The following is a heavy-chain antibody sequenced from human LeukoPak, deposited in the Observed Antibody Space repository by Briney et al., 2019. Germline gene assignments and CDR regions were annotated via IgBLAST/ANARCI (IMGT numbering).Heavy chain of an antibody. D-gene: IGHD2-15*01. J-gene: IGHJ4*02. Sequence: GGSLRLSCEASGFTFNTYSMNWARQAPGKGLEWVSSIDSSGGYMFYADSVKGRFIISRDNAKDSLYLQMNSLRAEDTALYYWGRDGGDCSGDSCYVDYWGQGTLVTVSS. CDR2: IDSSGGYM. V-gene: IGHV3-21*04. CDR3: GRDGGDCSGDSCYVDY. CDR1: GFTFNTYS.